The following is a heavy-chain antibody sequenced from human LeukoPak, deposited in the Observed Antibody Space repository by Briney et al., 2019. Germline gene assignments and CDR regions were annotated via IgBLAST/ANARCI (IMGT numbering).Heavy chain of an antibody. CDR2: IRYDGSNK. D-gene: IGHD2-2*02. J-gene: IGHJ4*02. Sequence: GGSLRLSCAASGFTFSSYGMHWVRQAPGKGLEWVAFIRYDGSNKYYADSVKGRFTISRDNSKNTLYLQMNSLRAEDTAVYYCARDLRYCSSTSCYTFDYWGQGTLVTVSS. V-gene: IGHV3-30*02. CDR3: ARDLRYCSSTSCYTFDY. CDR1: GFTFSSYG.